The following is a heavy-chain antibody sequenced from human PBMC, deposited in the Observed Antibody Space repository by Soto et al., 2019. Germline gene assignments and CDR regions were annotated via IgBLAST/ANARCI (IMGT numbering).Heavy chain of an antibody. CDR3: ARGRYCLTGTCFPNWFDS. CDR1: GDSISTVDYF. D-gene: IGHD2-15*01. Sequence: SETLSLTCSVSGDSISTVDYFWAWIRQPPGQALEYIGYIYKSTTTYYNPSFESRVAISLDTSKSQFSLTVTSVTAADTAVYFCARGRYCLTGTCFPNWFDSWGQGTLVTVSS. J-gene: IGHJ5*01. V-gene: IGHV4-30-4*01. CDR2: IYKSTTT.